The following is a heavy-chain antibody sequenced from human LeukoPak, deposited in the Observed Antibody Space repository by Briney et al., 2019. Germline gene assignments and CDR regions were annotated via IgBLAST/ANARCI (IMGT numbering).Heavy chain of an antibody. Sequence: GGSLRLSCAASGFTISNAWMSWVRQAPGKGLEWVSVIYKNAITYHADTVKGRFTISRDNAKNMLYLQMNSLRADDTAVYYCARDGTWSTFDYWGQGTLVSVSS. CDR1: GFTISNAW. CDR2: IYKNAIT. V-gene: IGHV3-53*01. CDR3: ARDGTWSTFDY. D-gene: IGHD1-26*01. J-gene: IGHJ4*02.